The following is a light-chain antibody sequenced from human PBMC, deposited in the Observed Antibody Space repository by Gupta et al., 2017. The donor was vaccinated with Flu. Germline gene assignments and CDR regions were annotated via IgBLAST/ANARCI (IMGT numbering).Light chain of an antibody. CDR2: WAS. Sequence: CKASQSCLYSPNTRTYLAWYKQKAVQPPKVLCSWASTRESGVPDRFSASGSGTDFSLTSNSLQAEDVAVYYCQQYHTIPWTFGQGTRVEIK. CDR3: QQYHTIPWT. J-gene: IGKJ1*01. CDR1: QSCLYSPNTRTY. V-gene: IGKV4-1*01.